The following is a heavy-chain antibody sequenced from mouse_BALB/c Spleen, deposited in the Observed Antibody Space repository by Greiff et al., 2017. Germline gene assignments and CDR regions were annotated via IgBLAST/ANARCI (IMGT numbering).Heavy chain of an antibody. CDR1: GFSLTSYG. CDR2: IWGDGRT. CDR3: AKFDDYDERFAY. J-gene: IGHJ3*01. V-gene: IGHV2-3*01. Sequence: VKLMESGPGLVAPSQSLSITCTVSGFSLTSYGVSWVRQPQGKGLEWLGVIWGDGRTNDHSDLRSRLSISNDTSKSQVFLKLNSLQTDDTATYYCAKFDDYDERFAYWGQGTLVTVSA. D-gene: IGHD2-4*01.